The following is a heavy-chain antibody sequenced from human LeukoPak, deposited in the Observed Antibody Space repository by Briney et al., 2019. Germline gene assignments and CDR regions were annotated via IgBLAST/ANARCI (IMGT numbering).Heavy chain of an antibody. Sequence: GGSLRLSCAASGFTFSSYGMHWVRQAPGKGLEWVAVISYDGSNKYYADSVKGRFTISRDNSKNTLYLQMNSLRAEDTALYHWARNNGMDVWGQGTTVIVSS. CDR3: ARNNGMDV. CDR2: ISYDGSNK. V-gene: IGHV3-30*03. J-gene: IGHJ6*02. CDR1: GFTFSSYG.